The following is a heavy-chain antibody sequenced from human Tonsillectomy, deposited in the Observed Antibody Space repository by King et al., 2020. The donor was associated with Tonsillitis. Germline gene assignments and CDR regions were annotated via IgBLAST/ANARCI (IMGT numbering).Heavy chain of an antibody. V-gene: IGHV3-20*01. Sequence: VQLVESGGGVVRPGGSLRLSCAASGFTFDDYGMSWVRQAPGKGLEWVSGINWNGGSTGYADSVKGRFTISRDKANNSLYLQMNSLRAEDTALYHCARSTDYYDSSGLDYWGQGTLVTVSS. D-gene: IGHD3-22*01. CDR3: ARSTDYYDSSGLDY. J-gene: IGHJ4*02. CDR2: INWNGGST. CDR1: GFTFDDYG.